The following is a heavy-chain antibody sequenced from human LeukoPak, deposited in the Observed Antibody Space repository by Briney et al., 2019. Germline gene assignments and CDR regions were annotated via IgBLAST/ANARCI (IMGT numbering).Heavy chain of an antibody. D-gene: IGHD7-27*01. CDR3: AKDLHYWGCDY. CDR1: GFTFSSNA. Sequence: RGSLRLSCAASGFTFSSNAMSWVRQAPGKGLEWISGIGNRLSDTYYADSVKGRFTISKDNSKNTLYLQMNSLRAEDTAVYYCAKDLHYWGCDYWGQGTLVTVSS. J-gene: IGHJ4*02. CDR2: IGNRLSDT. V-gene: IGHV3-23*01.